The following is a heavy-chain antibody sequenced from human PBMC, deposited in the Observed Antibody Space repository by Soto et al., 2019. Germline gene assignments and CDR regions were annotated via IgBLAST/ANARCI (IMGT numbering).Heavy chain of an antibody. CDR3: ASSAPDYYYDSNGFDN. Sequence: RSLPCTVSGGSISGYYWSWIRQPPGKGLEWIGNIYYSGSTNYKPSLKSRVTISVDTSKNQFSLKLSSVTAADTAVYYCASSAPDYYYDSNGFDNWGQGARGTVSS. CDR1: GGSISGYY. D-gene: IGHD3-22*01. CDR2: IYYSGST. J-gene: IGHJ4*02. V-gene: IGHV4-59*01.